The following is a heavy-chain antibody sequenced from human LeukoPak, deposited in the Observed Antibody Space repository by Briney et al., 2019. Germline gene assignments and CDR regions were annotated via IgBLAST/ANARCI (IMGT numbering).Heavy chain of an antibody. CDR1: AFNFDDYG. CDR3: ARDSVVGVATWDH. CDR2: INLNGGSI. D-gene: IGHD2-15*01. V-gene: IGHV3-20*04. Sequence: RPGGSLRLSCAASAFNFDDYGMSWVRQVPGKGLEWVSGINLNGGSIGYADSVKGRFTISRDNAKNSLYLQMNSLRVEDTAFYYCARDSVVGVATWDHWGQGTLVTVSS. J-gene: IGHJ4*02.